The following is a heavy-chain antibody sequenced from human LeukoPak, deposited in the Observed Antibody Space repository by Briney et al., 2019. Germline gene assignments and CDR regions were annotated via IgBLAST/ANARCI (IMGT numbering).Heavy chain of an antibody. CDR1: GYSFTSYW. CDR2: IYPGDSDT. Sequence: GESLKISCKGSGYSFTSYWIGWVRQMPGKGLEWMGIIYPGDSDTRYSPSFQGQVTISADKSISTAYLQWSGLKASDTAMYYCASSTETVVPAAMFQKQDYYYYGMDVRGQGTTVTVSS. J-gene: IGHJ6*02. D-gene: IGHD2-2*01. CDR3: ASSTETVVPAAMFQKQDYYYYGMDV. V-gene: IGHV5-51*01.